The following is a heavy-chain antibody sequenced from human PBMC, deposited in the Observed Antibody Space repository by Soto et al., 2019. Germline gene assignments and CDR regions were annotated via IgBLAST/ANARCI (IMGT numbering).Heavy chain of an antibody. V-gene: IGHV4-59*01. Sequence: PSETLSLTCTVSGGSISSYYWSWIRQPPGKGLEWIGYIYYGGSTNYNPSLKSRVTISVDTSKNQFSLELSSVTAADTAVYYCARVKVRTAVALDYWGQGTLVTVSS. D-gene: IGHD6-19*01. CDR2: IYYGGST. CDR1: GGSISSYY. J-gene: IGHJ4*02. CDR3: ARVKVRTAVALDY.